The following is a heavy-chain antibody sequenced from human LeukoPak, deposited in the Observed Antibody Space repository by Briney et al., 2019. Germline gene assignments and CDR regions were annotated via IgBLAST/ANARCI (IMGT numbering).Heavy chain of an antibody. D-gene: IGHD2-15*01. V-gene: IGHV3-53*05. CDR1: GFTFSSYA. J-gene: IGHJ3*02. Sequence: GGSLRLSCAASGFTFSSYAMNWVRQAPGKGLEWVSFIYSDNTHYSDSVKGRFTISRDNSKNTLYLQMNSLRSEDTAVYYCARTPLGYCSGGSCFGDAFDIWGQGTMVTVSS. CDR3: ARTPLGYCSGGSCFGDAFDI. CDR2: IYSDNT.